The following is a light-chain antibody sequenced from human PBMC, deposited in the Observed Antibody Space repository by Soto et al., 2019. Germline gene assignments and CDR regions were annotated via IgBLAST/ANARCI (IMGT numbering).Light chain of an antibody. Sequence: QSVLTQPPSASGTPGQRVTISCSGSSSNIGSNHVYWYQQFPGMAPKLLMYRSDQRPTGVSDRFSGSKSGTSASLAISGLRSDDEADYYCSAWDDILSGVVFGGGTKLTVL. J-gene: IGLJ2*01. CDR1: SSNIGSNH. CDR3: SAWDDILSGVV. V-gene: IGLV1-47*01. CDR2: RSD.